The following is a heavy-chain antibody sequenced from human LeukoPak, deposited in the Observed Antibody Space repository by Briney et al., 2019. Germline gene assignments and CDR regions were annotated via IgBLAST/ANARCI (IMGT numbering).Heavy chain of an antibody. D-gene: IGHD3-10*01. J-gene: IGHJ5*02. V-gene: IGHV4-38-2*02. CDR3: ARDPVRGRWFDP. CDR1: GYSISSGYY. CDR2: IYHSGST. Sequence: TSETLSLTCTVSGYSISSGYYWGWIRQPPGKGLEWIGSIYHSGSTYYNPSLKSRVTISVDTSKNQFSLKLSSVTAADTAVYYCARDPVRGRWFDPWGQGTLVTASS.